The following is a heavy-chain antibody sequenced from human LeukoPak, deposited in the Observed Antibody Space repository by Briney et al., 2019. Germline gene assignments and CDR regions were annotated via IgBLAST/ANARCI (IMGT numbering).Heavy chain of an antibody. CDR3: ARSNADIVVVPAAIPFDY. J-gene: IGHJ4*02. Sequence: GGSLRLSCAASGFTFSSYSMNWVREAPGKGLEWVSSISSSSSYIYYADSVKVRFTISRDNAKNSLYLQMNSLRAEDTAVYYCARSNADIVVVPAAIPFDYWGQGTLVTVSS. CDR2: ISSSSSYI. D-gene: IGHD2-2*01. CDR1: GFTFSSYS. V-gene: IGHV3-21*01.